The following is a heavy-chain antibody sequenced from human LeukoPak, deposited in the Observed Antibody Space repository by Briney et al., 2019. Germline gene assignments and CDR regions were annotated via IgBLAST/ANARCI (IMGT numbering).Heavy chain of an antibody. Sequence: ASVKVSCKASGYTFTSYYMHWVRQAPGQGLEWMGIINPSGGSTSYAQKFQGRVTMTGNTSITTAYMELSSLTSKDTAVYYCARLVSSGSLFSTDAFDIWGQGTMVTVSS. CDR1: GYTFTSYY. CDR2: INPSGGST. D-gene: IGHD3-22*01. V-gene: IGHV1-46*01. CDR3: ARLVSSGSLFSTDAFDI. J-gene: IGHJ3*02.